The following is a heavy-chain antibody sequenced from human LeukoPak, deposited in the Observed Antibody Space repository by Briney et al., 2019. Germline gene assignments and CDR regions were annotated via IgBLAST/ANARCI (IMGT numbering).Heavy chain of an antibody. CDR2: IRYDGSNK. V-gene: IGHV3-30*02. CDR3: AKDGRNYDFWSGYIV. CDR1: GFTFSSYG. Sequence: GGSLRLSCAASGFTFSSYGMHWVSQAPGKRLEWVAFIRYDGSNKYYADSVKGRFTISRDNSKNTLYLQMNSLRAEDTAVYYCAKDGRNYDFWSGYIVWGQGTLVTVSS. D-gene: IGHD3-3*01. J-gene: IGHJ4*02.